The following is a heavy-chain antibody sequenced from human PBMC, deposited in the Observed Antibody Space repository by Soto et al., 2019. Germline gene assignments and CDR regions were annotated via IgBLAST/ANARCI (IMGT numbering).Heavy chain of an antibody. Sequence: QVQLVQSGAEVKKPGSSVKVSCKASGGTFSSYTISWVRQAPGQGLEWMGRIIPILGIANYAQKFQGRVTITADKSTSTAYMELSSLRSEDTAVYYCATPYGDYGSVWFDPWGQGTLVTGSS. CDR1: GGTFSSYT. CDR3: ATPYGDYGSVWFDP. J-gene: IGHJ5*02. V-gene: IGHV1-69*02. CDR2: IIPILGIA. D-gene: IGHD4-17*01.